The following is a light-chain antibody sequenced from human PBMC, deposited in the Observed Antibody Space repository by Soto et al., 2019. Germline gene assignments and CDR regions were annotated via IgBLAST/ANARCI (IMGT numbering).Light chain of an antibody. CDR3: CSYGGSYTGV. CDR2: DVS. V-gene: IGLV2-11*01. J-gene: IGLJ2*01. Sequence: QSALTQPRSVSGSPGQSVTISCTGTSGDVGGYNFVSWYQQHPGKVPTLVIFDVSHRPSGVPDRFSGSKSGNTASLTISGLKAEDEADYYCCSYGGSYTGVFGGGTKLTVL. CDR1: SGDVGGYNF.